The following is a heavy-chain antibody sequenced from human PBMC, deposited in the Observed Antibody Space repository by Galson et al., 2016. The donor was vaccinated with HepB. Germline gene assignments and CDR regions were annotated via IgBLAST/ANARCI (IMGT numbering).Heavy chain of an antibody. CDR2: IKQDGSEK. CDR3: ASWWQTPASYFDY. Sequence: SLRLSCAASGFTFSSDWMSWVRQAPGKGLEWVANIKQDGSEKYYVDSVKGRFTISRDNAKNSLYLQMNSLRAEDTAVYYCASWWQTPASYFDYWGQGVPVIVSS. CDR1: GFTFSSDW. J-gene: IGHJ4*02. D-gene: IGHD2-8*02. V-gene: IGHV3-7*01.